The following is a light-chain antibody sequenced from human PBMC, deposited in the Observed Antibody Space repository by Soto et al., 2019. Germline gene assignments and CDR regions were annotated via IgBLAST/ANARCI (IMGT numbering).Light chain of an antibody. Sequence: QSVLTQPPSVSAAPGQKVTISCSGSSSNIGNNYVSWYQQLPGTAPKLLIYDTNKRPSGIPDLFSGSKSVTSATLGITGLQAGDEADYYCGTWDSSLSVVVFGGGTKLTVL. J-gene: IGLJ2*01. CDR3: GTWDSSLSVVV. V-gene: IGLV1-51*01. CDR1: SSNIGNNY. CDR2: DTN.